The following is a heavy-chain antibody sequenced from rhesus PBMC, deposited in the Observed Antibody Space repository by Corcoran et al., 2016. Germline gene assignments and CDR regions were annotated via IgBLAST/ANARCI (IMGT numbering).Heavy chain of an antibody. J-gene: IGHJ4*01. V-gene: IGHV2-1*01. CDR3: ARQTYYNFWSGYYYFDY. CDR1: GFSPRTSGMG. CDR2: IFWDDDK. D-gene: IGHD3-3*01. Sequence: QVTLKESGPALVKPTQTLTLTCAISGFSPRTSGMGVGWIRQLPGNTLEWRAHIFWDDDKRYSTSLKSRLTISKDTSKNQVVLTMTNMDPVDTATYYCARQTYYNFWSGYYYFDYWGQGVLVTVSS.